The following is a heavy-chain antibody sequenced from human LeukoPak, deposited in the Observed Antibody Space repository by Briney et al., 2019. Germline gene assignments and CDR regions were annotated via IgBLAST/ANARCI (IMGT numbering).Heavy chain of an antibody. CDR3: ARFSSRGYCSSTSCQADY. D-gene: IGHD2-2*03. CDR2: IYTSGST. V-gene: IGHV4-61*02. Sequence: SETLSLTCTVSGGSISSGSYYWSWIRQPAGKGLEWIGRIYTSGSTNYNPSLKSRVTISVDTSKNQFSLKLSSVTAADTAVYYCARFSSRGYCSSTSCQADYWGQGTLVTVSS. J-gene: IGHJ4*02. CDR1: GGSISSGSYY.